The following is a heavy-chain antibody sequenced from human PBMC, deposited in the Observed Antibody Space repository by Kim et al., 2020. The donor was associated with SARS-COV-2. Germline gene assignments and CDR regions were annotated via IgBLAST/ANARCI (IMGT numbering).Heavy chain of an antibody. Sequence: GGSLRLSCAASGFTFSSYAMSWVRQAPGKWLEWVSAISGSGGSTYYADSVKGRFTISRDNSKNTLYLQMNSLRAEDTAVYYCAKVSYSSSWYPNTFDYWGQGTLVTVSS. CDR1: GFTFSSYA. J-gene: IGHJ4*02. CDR2: ISGSGGST. D-gene: IGHD6-13*01. CDR3: AKVSYSSSWYPNTFDY. V-gene: IGHV3-23*01.